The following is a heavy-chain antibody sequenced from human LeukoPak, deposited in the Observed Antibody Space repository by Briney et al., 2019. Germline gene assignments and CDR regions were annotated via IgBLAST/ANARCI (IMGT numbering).Heavy chain of an antibody. Sequence: SVKVSCKASGGTFSSYAISWVRQAPGQGLEWMGGIIPIFGTANYAQKFQGRVTITADGSTSTAYMELSSLRSEDTAVYYCARDSSSWPYYFDYWGQGTLVTVSS. J-gene: IGHJ4*02. CDR3: ARDSSSWPYYFDY. D-gene: IGHD6-13*01. CDR1: GGTFSSYA. CDR2: IIPIFGTA. V-gene: IGHV1-69*13.